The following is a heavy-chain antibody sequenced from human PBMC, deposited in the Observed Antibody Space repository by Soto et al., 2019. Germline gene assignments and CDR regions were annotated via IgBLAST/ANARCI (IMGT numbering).Heavy chain of an antibody. CDR3: ARDRQDYYYYYYGMDV. CDR2: ISYDGSNK. V-gene: IGHV3-30-3*01. CDR1: GFTFISYA. Sequence: LRLSCAASGFTFISYAMHWVRQAPGKGLEWVAVISYDGSNKYYADSVKGRFTISRDNSKNTLYLQMNSLRAEDTAVYYCARDRQDYYYYYYGMDVWGQGTTVTVSS. J-gene: IGHJ6*02.